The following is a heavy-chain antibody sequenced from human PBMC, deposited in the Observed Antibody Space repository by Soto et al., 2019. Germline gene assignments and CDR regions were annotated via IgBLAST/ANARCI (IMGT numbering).Heavy chain of an antibody. CDR1: GFTFNTHW. V-gene: IGHV3-74*01. Sequence: GSLRLSCTASGFTFNTHWMHWVRQAPGKGLVWVSRIYFDGNTTNDADSVKGRLTVSRDNAKNTVYLHVNTLRDEDTAVYYCARGGAMGVDYWGQGTLVTVSS. CDR2: IYFDGNTT. D-gene: IGHD2-8*01. J-gene: IGHJ4*02. CDR3: ARGGAMGVDY.